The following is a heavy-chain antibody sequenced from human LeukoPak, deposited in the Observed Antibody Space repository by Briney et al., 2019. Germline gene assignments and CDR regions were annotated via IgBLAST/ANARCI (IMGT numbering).Heavy chain of an antibody. Sequence: GGSLRLSCTTSGFTFGDYGFNWVRQAPGKGLEWVGFIRKKAHDWTPQYAPSVQGRFTISRDDSKGIAYLEMNSLKTEDTAVYYCTRAGGYDNYLDYGGQGTPVTVSS. V-gene: IGHV3-49*04. J-gene: IGHJ4*02. CDR3: TRAGGYDNYLDY. CDR2: IRKKAHDWTP. D-gene: IGHD5-12*01. CDR1: GFTFGDYG.